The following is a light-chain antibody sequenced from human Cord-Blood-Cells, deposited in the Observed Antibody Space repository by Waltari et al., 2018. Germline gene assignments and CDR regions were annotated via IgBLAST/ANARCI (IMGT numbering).Light chain of an antibody. J-gene: IGKJ2*01. CDR1: QSISSW. CDR3: QQYNSYSYT. V-gene: IGKV1-5*01. CDR2: DAS. Sequence: DIQMTQSPSTLSASVGDRVTITCRASQSISSWLAWYQQKPGKAPKLLIYDASSLDSGVPSRFRGSGSGTAFTHTISSLQPDDFATYCCQQYNSYSYTFGQATKLEI.